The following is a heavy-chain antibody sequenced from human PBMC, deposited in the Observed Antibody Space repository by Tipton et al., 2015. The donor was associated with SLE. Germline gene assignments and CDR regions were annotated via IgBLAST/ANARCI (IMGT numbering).Heavy chain of an antibody. Sequence: QLVQSGGGVVQPGRSLRLSCAASGFTFSSYSMNWVRQAPGKGLEWVSSISSSSSYIYNADSVKGRFTISRDNAKNSLYLQMNSLRAEDTAVYYCARAPTPNVDTAMVRAFDIWGQGTMVTVSS. J-gene: IGHJ3*02. D-gene: IGHD5-18*01. V-gene: IGHV3-21*01. CDR3: ARAPTPNVDTAMVRAFDI. CDR2: ISSSSSYI. CDR1: GFTFSSYS.